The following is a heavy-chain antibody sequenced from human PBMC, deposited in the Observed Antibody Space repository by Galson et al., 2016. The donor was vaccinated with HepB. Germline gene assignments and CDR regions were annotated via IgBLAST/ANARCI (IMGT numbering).Heavy chain of an antibody. V-gene: IGHV3-30-3*01. CDR2: VSKDGSNK. CDR1: GFTFSSSA. Sequence: SLRLSCAASGFTFSSSAMHWVRQAPGKGLEWVAVVSKDGSNKSYADSVGGRFTVSRDNSNNTLFLQMNTLRAEDTAVYYCARRGPRHGRAPRHGDYDYFDSWGQGTLVTISS. D-gene: IGHD4-17*01. CDR3: ARRGPRHGRAPRHGDYDYFDS. J-gene: IGHJ4*02.